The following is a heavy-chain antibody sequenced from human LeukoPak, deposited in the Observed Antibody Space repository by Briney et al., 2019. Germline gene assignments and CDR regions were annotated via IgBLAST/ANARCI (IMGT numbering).Heavy chain of an antibody. Sequence: GGSLRLSCSGSGFTFSNYVMHWVRQAPGKGLEYVSAISSNGVSTFYIDSVKGRFTISRDNSKNTLSLQMSSLRAEDTAVYYCGGSSGWFAPFDYWGQGTLVTVSS. J-gene: IGHJ4*02. V-gene: IGHV3-64D*06. CDR3: GGSSGWFAPFDY. CDR2: ISSNGVST. CDR1: GFTFSNYV. D-gene: IGHD6-19*01.